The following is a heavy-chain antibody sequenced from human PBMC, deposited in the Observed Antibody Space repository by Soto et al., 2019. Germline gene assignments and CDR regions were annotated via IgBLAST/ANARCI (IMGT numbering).Heavy chain of an antibody. D-gene: IGHD3-16*01. CDR1: GVSISSYY. V-gene: IGHV4-59*01. CDR2: IYYSGST. CDR3: ARGFYVWGSYERGALDI. J-gene: IGHJ3*02. Sequence: SETLSLTCTVSGVSISSYYWSWIRQPPGKGLEWIGYIYYSGSTNYNPSLKSRVTISVDTSKNQFSLKLSSVTAADTAAYYCARGFYVWGSYERGALDIWGQGTMVTVSS.